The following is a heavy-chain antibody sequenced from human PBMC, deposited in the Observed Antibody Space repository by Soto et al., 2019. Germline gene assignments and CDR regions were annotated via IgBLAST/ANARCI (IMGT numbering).Heavy chain of an antibody. CDR2: IYWDDDK. D-gene: IGHD3-16*02. CDR3: AHRRFTFGGDISADY. CDR1: GFSLRTSGVG. Sequence: QITLKESGPTLMKPTQTLTLTCTFSGFSLRTSGVGVGWIRQPPGKALEWLALIYWDDDKRYSPSLKSRLTITKDTSKNQVVLTMTNMDPVDTATYYCAHRRFTFGGDISADYWGQGTRVTVSS. J-gene: IGHJ4*02. V-gene: IGHV2-5*02.